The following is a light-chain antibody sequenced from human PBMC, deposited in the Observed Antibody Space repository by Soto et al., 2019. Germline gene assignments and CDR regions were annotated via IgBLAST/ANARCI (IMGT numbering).Light chain of an antibody. Sequence: DIQMTQSPSSLSASVGDRVTIACLASQNITNFLNWYQHNPGKAPNLLIFAASHLQSGVSSRFSGSGSGTDFTLTISSLHPEDFATFYCQESATTRWAFGQGTKVDIK. V-gene: IGKV1-39*01. CDR2: AAS. J-gene: IGKJ1*01. CDR3: QESATTRWA. CDR1: QNITNF.